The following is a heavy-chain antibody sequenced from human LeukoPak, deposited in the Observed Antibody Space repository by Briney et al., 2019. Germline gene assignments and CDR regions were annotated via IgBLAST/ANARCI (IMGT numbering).Heavy chain of an antibody. CDR1: GFTFSSYA. Sequence: GGSLRLSCAASGFTFSSYAMHWVRQAPGKGLEWVAVISYDGSNKYYADSVKGRFTISRDNSKNTLYLQMNSLRAEDTAVYYCARSPSGSGNLWFDPWGQGTLVTVSS. D-gene: IGHD3-10*01. CDR3: ARSPSGSGNLWFDP. CDR2: ISYDGSNK. V-gene: IGHV3-30*04. J-gene: IGHJ5*02.